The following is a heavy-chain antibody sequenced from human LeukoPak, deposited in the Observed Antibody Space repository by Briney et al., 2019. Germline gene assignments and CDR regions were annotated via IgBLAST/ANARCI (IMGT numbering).Heavy chain of an antibody. CDR2: IYHSGST. V-gene: IGHV4-38-2*01. CDR1: GYSISSGYY. Sequence: SETLSLTCAVSGYSISSGYYWGWIRRPLGKGLEWIGSIYHSGSTYYNPSLKSRVTISVDTSKNQFSLKLSSVTAADTAVYYCARQPYYYYMDVWGKGTTVTVSS. J-gene: IGHJ6*03. CDR3: ARQPYYYYMDV.